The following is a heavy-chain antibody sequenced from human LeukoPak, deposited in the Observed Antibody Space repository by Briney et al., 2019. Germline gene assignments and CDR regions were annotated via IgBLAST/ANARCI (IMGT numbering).Heavy chain of an antibody. V-gene: IGHV3-21*01. J-gene: IGHJ4*02. CDR3: ARAKQAAGNRYFDY. CDR1: GFTFSSYS. D-gene: IGHD6-13*01. Sequence: GGSLRLSCAASGFTFSSYSMNWVRQAPGKGLEWVSSISSSSSYMYYADSVKGRFTISRDNAKNSLYLQMNSLRAEDTAVYYCARAKQAAGNRYFDYWGQGTLVTVSS. CDR2: ISSSSSYM.